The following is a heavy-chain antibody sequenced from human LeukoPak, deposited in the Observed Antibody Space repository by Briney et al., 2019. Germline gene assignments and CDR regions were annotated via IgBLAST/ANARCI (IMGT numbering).Heavy chain of an antibody. CDR1: GYTFTSYG. J-gene: IGHJ4*02. D-gene: IGHD3-22*01. CDR3: ARDRKYYYDSSGCNFDY. CDR2: ISAYNGNT. V-gene: IGHV1-18*01. Sequence: RGASVKVSCKASGYTFTSYGISWVRQAPGQGLEWMGWISAYNGNTNYAQKLQGRVTMTTDTSTSTAYMELRSLRSDDTAVYYCARDRKYYYDSSGCNFDYWGQGTLVTVSS.